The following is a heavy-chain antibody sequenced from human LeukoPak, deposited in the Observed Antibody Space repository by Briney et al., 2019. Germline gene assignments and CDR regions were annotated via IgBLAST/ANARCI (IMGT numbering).Heavy chain of an antibody. V-gene: IGHV1-69*13. CDR2: IIPIFGTA. D-gene: IGHD3-3*01. CDR3: ARAGTIFGVARYYYGMDV. J-gene: IGHJ6*02. Sequence: SVKVSCKASGGTFSSYAISWVRQAPGQGLEWMGGIIPIFGTANYAQKFQGRVTITADESTSTAYMELSSLRSEDTAVYYCARAGTIFGVARYYYGMDVWDQGTTVTVSS. CDR1: GGTFSSYA.